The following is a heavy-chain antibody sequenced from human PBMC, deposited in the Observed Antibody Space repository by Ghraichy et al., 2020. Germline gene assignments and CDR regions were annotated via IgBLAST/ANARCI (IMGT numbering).Heavy chain of an antibody. D-gene: IGHD3-9*01. CDR3: ASSPYYDILTGYFTSPPWAFDI. V-gene: IGHV4-59*01. CDR1: GGSISSYY. Sequence: SETLSLTCTVSGGSISSYYWSWIRQPPGKGLEWIGYIYYSGSTNYNPSLKSRVTISVDTSKNQFSLKLSSVTAAVTAVYYCASSPYYDILTGYFTSPPWAFDIWGQGTMVTVSS. J-gene: IGHJ3*02. CDR2: IYYSGST.